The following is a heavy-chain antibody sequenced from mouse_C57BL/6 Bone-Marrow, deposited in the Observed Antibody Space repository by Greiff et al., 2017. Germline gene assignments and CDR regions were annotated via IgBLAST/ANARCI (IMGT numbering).Heavy chain of an antibody. CDR2: ISSGGSYT. Sequence: DVKLVESGGDLVKPGASLKLSCAASGFTFSSYGMSWVRQTPDKRLEWVATISSGGSYTYYPDSVKGRFTISRANAKNTMYLQMRSLKSEDTARYYCAMDGYYAWFAYWGQGTLVTVSA. V-gene: IGHV5-6*02. CDR3: AMDGYYAWFAY. D-gene: IGHD2-3*01. J-gene: IGHJ3*01. CDR1: GFTFSSYG.